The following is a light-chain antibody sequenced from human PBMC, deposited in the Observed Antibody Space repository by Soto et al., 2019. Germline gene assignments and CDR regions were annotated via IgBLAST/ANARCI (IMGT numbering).Light chain of an antibody. CDR2: EVN. CDR3: AAHAGTNNWKI. Sequence: QSALTQPPSASGSSGQSVTISCTGTSSDIGTYNYVSWYQQHAGKAPKVMIYEVNKRPSGVPDRFSGSKSGNTASLTVSGLQAEDEADYYCAAHAGTNNWKIFGGGTKLTVL. CDR1: SSDIGTYNY. J-gene: IGLJ2*01. V-gene: IGLV2-8*01.